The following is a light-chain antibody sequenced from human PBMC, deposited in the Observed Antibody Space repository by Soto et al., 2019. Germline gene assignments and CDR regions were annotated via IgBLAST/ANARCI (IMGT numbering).Light chain of an antibody. Sequence: DVVMTQSPLSLPVTLGQPASISCRSSQSLVYSDGYAYLSWFQQRPGQSPRRLIYKASNRDSGVPYRFSGSWSGTDFTLQINRLEAEDVGIYYCMQGAHWPPTFGRGTRVEI. CDR2: KAS. CDR1: QSLVYSDGYAY. J-gene: IGKJ1*01. CDR3: MQGAHWPPT. V-gene: IGKV2-30*01.